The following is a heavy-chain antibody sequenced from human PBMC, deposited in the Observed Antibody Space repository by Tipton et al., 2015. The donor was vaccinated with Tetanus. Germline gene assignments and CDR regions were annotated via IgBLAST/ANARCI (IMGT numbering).Heavy chain of an antibody. J-gene: IGHJ6*02. CDR2: ISSSGSTI. Sequence: SLRLSCDASGFKFSDYYMSWIRQAPGKGLEWLSYISSSGSTIYYADSVTGRVTISRDIAKNSLHLQLNGLRPEDTAIYYGARGGNYNYQYVFDVWGQGTPATVP. V-gene: IGHV3-11*01. D-gene: IGHD1-1*01. CDR1: GFKFSDYY. CDR3: ARGGNYNYQYVFDV.